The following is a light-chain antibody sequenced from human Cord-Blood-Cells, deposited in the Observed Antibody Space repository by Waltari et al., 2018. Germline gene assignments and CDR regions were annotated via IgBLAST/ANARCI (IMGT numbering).Light chain of an antibody. Sequence: EIVMTQSPATLSVSPGERATLSCRASQSVSSILAWYQQKPGQARRLLSYGASTRATGIPARFSGSGSGTEFTLPISSLQSEDFAVYYCQQYNNWPPMYTFGQGNKLEIK. J-gene: IGKJ2*01. CDR3: QQYNNWPPMYT. CDR1: QSVSSI. V-gene: IGKV3-15*01. CDR2: GAS.